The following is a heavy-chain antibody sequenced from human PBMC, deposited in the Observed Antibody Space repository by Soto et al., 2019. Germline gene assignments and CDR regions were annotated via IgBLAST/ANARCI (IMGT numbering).Heavy chain of an antibody. CDR3: ARGKYSYGNNWFDP. CDR1: GCSISSYY. V-gene: IGHV4-59*01. CDR2: IYYSGST. J-gene: IGHJ5*02. Sequence: SETLSLTCTVSGCSISSYYWSWIRQPPGKGLEWIGYIYYSGSTNYNPSLKSRVTISVDTSKNQFSLKLSSVTAADTAVYYCARGKYSYGNNWFDPWGQGTLVTVSS. D-gene: IGHD5-18*01.